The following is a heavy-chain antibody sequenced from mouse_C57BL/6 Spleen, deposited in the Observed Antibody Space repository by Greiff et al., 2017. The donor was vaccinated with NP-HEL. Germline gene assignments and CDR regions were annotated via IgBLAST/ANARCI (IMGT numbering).Heavy chain of an antibody. J-gene: IGHJ2*01. D-gene: IGHD2-3*01. Sequence: VQLQQSGAELVKPGASVKMSCKASGYTFTSYWITWVKQRPGQGLEWIGDIYPGSGSTNYNEKFKSKATLTVDTSSSTAYMQLSSLTSEDSAVYYCARGGYDGYSIDYWGQGTTLTVSS. CDR2: IYPGSGST. CDR3: ARGGYDGYSIDY. CDR1: GYTFTSYW. V-gene: IGHV1-55*01.